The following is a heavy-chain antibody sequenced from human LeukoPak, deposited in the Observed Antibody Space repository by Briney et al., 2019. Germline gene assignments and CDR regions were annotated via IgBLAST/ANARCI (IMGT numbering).Heavy chain of an antibody. D-gene: IGHD6-19*01. CDR2: IFPSGGEI. Sequence: GGSLRLSCEASGFTFSTFAMIWVRQPPGKGLEWVSSIFPSGGEIHYADSVKGRFTISRDDSKNTLYLQMNSLRAEDTAVYYCAKDPGYSSGWYSFDYWGQGTLVTVSS. J-gene: IGHJ4*02. CDR1: GFTFSTFA. CDR3: AKDPGYSSGWYSFDY. V-gene: IGHV3-23*01.